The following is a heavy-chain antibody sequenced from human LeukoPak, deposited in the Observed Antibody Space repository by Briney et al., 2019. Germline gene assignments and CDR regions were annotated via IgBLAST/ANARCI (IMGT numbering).Heavy chain of an antibody. CDR1: GGSISSGDYY. CDR3: AREFAWEPLFN. J-gene: IGHJ4*02. D-gene: IGHD1-26*01. V-gene: IGHV4-30-4*01. Sequence: SETLSLTCTVSGGSISSGDYYWSWIRQPPGKGLEWIGYISYSGSTYYNPSLKSRVTMSVDTSKNQFSLKLSSVTAADTAVYYCAREFAWEPLFNWGQGTLVTVSS. CDR2: ISYSGST.